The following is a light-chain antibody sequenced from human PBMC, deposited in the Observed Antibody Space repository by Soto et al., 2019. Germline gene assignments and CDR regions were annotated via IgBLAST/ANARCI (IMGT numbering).Light chain of an antibody. Sequence: EIVMTQSPATLSVSPGERATLSCRASQSVSSNLAWYQQKPGQAPSLLIYGASTRATGTPARFSGSGSGTEFTLTISSLQSEDFAVYFCQQYDDWLRLTFGGGTKVDIK. V-gene: IGKV3-15*01. CDR1: QSVSSN. J-gene: IGKJ4*01. CDR3: QQYDDWLRLT. CDR2: GAS.